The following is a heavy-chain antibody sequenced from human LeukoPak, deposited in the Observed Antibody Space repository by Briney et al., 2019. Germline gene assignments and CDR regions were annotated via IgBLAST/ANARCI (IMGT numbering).Heavy chain of an antibody. CDR1: GYSITSAYY. D-gene: IGHD3-22*01. V-gene: IGHV4-38-2*02. J-gene: IGHJ3*02. CDR3: ACLTTADAFDI. Sequence: PSETLSLTCTVSGYSITSAYYWGWIRQPPGKGLEWIGSFFLKGSTYYNPSLKSRVTISVDTSKNQFSLKLSSVTAADTAVYYCACLTTADAFDIWGQGTMVTVSS. CDR2: FFLKGST.